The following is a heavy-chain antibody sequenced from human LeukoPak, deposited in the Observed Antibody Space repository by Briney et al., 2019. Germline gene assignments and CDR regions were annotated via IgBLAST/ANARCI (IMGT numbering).Heavy chain of an antibody. CDR2: INPNSGGT. Sequence: ASVKASCKASGYTFTGYYMHWVRQAPGQGLEWMGWINPNSGGTNYAQKFQGRVTMTRDTSISTAYMELSRLRSDDTAVYYCARERITMVRGVLHYWGQGTLVTVSS. D-gene: IGHD3-10*01. V-gene: IGHV1-2*02. CDR3: ARERITMVRGVLHY. CDR1: GYTFTGYY. J-gene: IGHJ4*02.